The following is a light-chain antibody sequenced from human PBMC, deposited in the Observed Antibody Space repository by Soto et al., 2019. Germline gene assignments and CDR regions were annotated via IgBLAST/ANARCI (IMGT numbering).Light chain of an antibody. CDR1: QSVSSHY. CDR3: QQYGIPPLT. CDR2: TAS. Sequence: EIVLTQSPGTLSLSPGERATLSCRASQSVSSHYLAWYQQKPGQAPRLLIYTASSRATGIPDRFSGSGSGTDFTLTISRLEPEDFAVYYCQQYGIPPLTFGGGTKVEI. J-gene: IGKJ4*01. V-gene: IGKV3-20*01.